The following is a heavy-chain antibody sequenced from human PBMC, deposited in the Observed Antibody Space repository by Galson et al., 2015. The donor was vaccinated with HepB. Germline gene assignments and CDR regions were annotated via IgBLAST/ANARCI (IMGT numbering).Heavy chain of an antibody. CDR3: VRLMYSGSWYGWFDP. V-gene: IGHV3-11*01. CDR2: ISSSGSIK. D-gene: IGHD6-13*01. Sequence: SLRLSCAASGFTFSDYYMSWIRQAPGKGLERVSYISSSGSIKNYADSVKGRFTIFRDNAKNSLYLQMNSLRAEDTAVYYCVRLMYSGSWYGWFDPWGQETLVTVSS. J-gene: IGHJ5*02. CDR1: GFTFSDYY.